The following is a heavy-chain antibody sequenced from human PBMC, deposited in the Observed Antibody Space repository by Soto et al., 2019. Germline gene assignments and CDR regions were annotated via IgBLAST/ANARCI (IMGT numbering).Heavy chain of an antibody. CDR3: AGGATGRAPFQH. D-gene: IGHD3-9*01. CDR2: SRNKAERYTT. Sequence: GGSLRLSCAASGFTFTDHIMDWVRQAPGKGLEWVGRSRNKAERYTTEYAASVKGRFTISRDESKNSLYLQMNSLKTEDTAVYFCAGGATGRAPFQHWGQGTLVTVSS. CDR1: GFTFTDHI. V-gene: IGHV3-72*01. J-gene: IGHJ1*01.